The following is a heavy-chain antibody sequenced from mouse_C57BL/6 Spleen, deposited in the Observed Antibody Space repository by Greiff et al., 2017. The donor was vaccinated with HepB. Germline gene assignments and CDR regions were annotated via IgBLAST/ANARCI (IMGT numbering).Heavy chain of an antibody. CDR2: ISDGGSYT. V-gene: IGHV5-4*03. J-gene: IGHJ3*01. D-gene: IGHD2-3*01. CDR1: GFTFSSYA. CDR3: ARRDDGYYWFAY. Sequence: EVQLVESGGGLVKPGGSLKLSCAASGFTFSSYAMSWVRQTPEKRLEWVATISDGGSYTYYPDNVKGRFTISRDNAKNNLYLQMSHLKSEDTAMYYCARRDDGYYWFAYWGQGTLVTVSA.